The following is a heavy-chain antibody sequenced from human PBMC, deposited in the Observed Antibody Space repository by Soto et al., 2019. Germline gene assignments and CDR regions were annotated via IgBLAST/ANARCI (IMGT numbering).Heavy chain of an antibody. J-gene: IGHJ4*02. CDR3: ARGLFSGTSYSGGWYVFDF. V-gene: IGHV4-34*02. Sequence: QVQLQQWGAGLLKPSETLSLTCAVHGGSFSGYTWTWIRQSPGKRLEWIGQINAGGSANYNPSLKSRGTISVGTSNDEFFLDLTSVTAADTAVYYCARGLFSGTSYSGGWYVFDFWGQGTLVTVSS. CDR2: INAGGSA. D-gene: IGHD3-10*01. CDR1: GGSFSGYT.